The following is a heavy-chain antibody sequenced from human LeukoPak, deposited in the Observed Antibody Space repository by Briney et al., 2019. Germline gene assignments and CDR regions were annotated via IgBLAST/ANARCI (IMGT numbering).Heavy chain of an antibody. V-gene: IGHV3-66*01. CDR1: EFSVGSNY. CDR2: IYSGGST. Sequence: GGSLRLSCAASEFSVGSNYMTWVRQAPGKGLEWVSLIYSGGSTYYADSVKGRFTISRDNSKNTLYLQMNSLRAEDTAVYYCAKVSRGRFGELFEEYYFDYWGQGTLVTVSS. CDR3: AKVSRGRFGELFEEYYFDY. J-gene: IGHJ4*02. D-gene: IGHD3-10*01.